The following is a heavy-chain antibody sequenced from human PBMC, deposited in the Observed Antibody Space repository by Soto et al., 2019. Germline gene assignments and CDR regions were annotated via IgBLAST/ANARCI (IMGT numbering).Heavy chain of an antibody. CDR1: GGSISSGDYY. J-gene: IGHJ6*02. V-gene: IGHV4-30-4*01. CDR2: IYYSGST. Sequence: QVQLQESGPGLVKPSQTLSLTCTVSGGSISSGDYYWSWIRQPPGKGLEWIGYIYYSGSTYYNPSLKSRVTISVDTSKNQCSLKLSSVTAADTAVYYCASAYCSSTSCYERYYYYGMDVWGQGTTVTVSS. D-gene: IGHD2-2*01. CDR3: ASAYCSSTSCYERYYYYGMDV.